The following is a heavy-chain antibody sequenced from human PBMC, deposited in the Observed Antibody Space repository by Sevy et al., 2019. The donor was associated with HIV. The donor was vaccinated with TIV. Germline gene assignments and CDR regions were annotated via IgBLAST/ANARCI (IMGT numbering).Heavy chain of an antibody. Sequence: ASVKVSCKASGGTFSNYALSWVRQAPGQGLEWMGGIIPIFGTTNFAQTFQGRVTLTADESRSTAYMELSSLKSADTXVYYCARTPLLSIPXTTXVYXXNWGQGTLVTVSS. CDR3: ARTPLLSIPXTTXVYXXN. CDR1: GGTFSNYA. CDR2: IIPIFGTT. D-gene: IGHD1-26*01. J-gene: IGHJ4*02. V-gene: IGHV1-69*13.